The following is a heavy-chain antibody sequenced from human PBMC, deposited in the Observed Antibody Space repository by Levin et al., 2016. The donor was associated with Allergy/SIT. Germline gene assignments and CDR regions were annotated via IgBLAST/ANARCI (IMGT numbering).Heavy chain of an antibody. Sequence: GESLKISCAASGFTFRSYAMTWVRQAPGKGLEWVSTISGDSGSTYYADSVKGRFTISRDNSKNTLYLQMTTLRAGDTALYYCAKFVGYSGYEYWGQGTLVTVSS. CDR3: AKFVGYSGYEY. D-gene: IGHD5-12*01. CDR2: ISGDSGST. V-gene: IGHV3-23*01. CDR1: GFTFRSYA. J-gene: IGHJ4*02.